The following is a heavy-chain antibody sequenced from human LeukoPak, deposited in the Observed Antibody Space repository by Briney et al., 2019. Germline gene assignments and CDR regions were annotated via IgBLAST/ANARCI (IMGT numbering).Heavy chain of an antibody. CDR3: ERGSYDYVWGSYRSWWFDP. CDR2: IYYSGST. J-gene: IGHJ5*02. V-gene: IGHV4-59*01. D-gene: IGHD3-16*02. Sequence: ASETLSLTCTVSGGSISSYYWSWIRQPPGKGLEWIGYIYYSGSTNYNPSLKSRVTISVDTSKNQFSLKLRSVTAADTAVYYCERGSYDYVWGSYRSWWFDPWGQGTLVTVSS. CDR1: GGSISSYY.